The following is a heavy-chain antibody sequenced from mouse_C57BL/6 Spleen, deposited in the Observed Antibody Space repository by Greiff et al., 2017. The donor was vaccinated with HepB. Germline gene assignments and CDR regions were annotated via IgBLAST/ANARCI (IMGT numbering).Heavy chain of an antibody. V-gene: IGHV1-39*01. CDR1: GYSFTDYN. CDR2: INPNYGTT. D-gene: IGHD1-1*01. Sequence: EVQLQQSGPELVKPGASVKISCKASGYSFTDYNMNWVKQSNGKSLEWIGVINPNYGTTSYNQKFKGKATLTVDQSSSTAYMQLNSLTSEDSADYYCAREITTVVALYYYAMDYWGQGTAVTVSS. J-gene: IGHJ4*01. CDR3: AREITTVVALYYYAMDY.